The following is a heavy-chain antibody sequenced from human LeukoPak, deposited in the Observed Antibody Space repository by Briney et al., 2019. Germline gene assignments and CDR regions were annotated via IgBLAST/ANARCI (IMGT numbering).Heavy chain of an antibody. CDR1: GFTFSSYA. V-gene: IGHV3-23*01. J-gene: IGHJ4*02. CDR3: TKCPSPYYYGSGSYYDY. D-gene: IGHD3-10*01. CDR2: ISGSGGST. Sequence: GGSLRLSCAASGFTFSSYAMSWVRQAPGKGLEWVSAISGSGGSTYYADSVKGRFTISRDNSKNTLYLQMNSLRAEDTAVYYCTKCPSPYYYGSGSYYDYWGQGTLVTVSS.